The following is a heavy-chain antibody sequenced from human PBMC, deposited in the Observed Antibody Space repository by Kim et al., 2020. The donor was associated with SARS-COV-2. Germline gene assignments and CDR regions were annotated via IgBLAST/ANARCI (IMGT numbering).Heavy chain of an antibody. V-gene: IGHV3-9*01. J-gene: IGHJ4*02. Sequence: GGSLRLSCAASGFTFDDYAMNWVRHTPGKGLEWVSGISWNSDKIGYADSVKGRFTISRDNAKNSLSLQMNSLRAEDTAFYYCTKGGPGSSYFFHYWGQGIPVIVSS. CDR2: ISWNSDKI. D-gene: IGHD6-19*01. CDR3: TKGGPGSSYFFHY. CDR1: GFTFDDYA.